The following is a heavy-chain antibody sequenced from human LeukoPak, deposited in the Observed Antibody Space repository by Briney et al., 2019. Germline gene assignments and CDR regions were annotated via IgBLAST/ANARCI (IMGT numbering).Heavy chain of an antibody. CDR1: GYTFTTYD. CDR2: MNPNSGDT. Sequence: RASVKVSCKASGYTFTTYDISWVRQATGQGLEWMGWMNPNSGDTDYAQKFQGRVTMTRNTSISTAYMDLSSLRSEDTAVYYCARRPYYYDSSGYYADYYYFMDVWGKGTTVTVSS. CDR3: ARRPYYYDSSGYYADYYYFMDV. D-gene: IGHD3-22*01. J-gene: IGHJ6*03. V-gene: IGHV1-8*01.